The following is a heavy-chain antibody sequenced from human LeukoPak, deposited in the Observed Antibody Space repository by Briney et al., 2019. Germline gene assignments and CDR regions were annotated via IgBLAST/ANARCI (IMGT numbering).Heavy chain of an antibody. J-gene: IGHJ3*02. CDR2: INHSGGP. V-gene: IGHV4-34*01. D-gene: IGHD6-19*01. CDR3: ARVASHEDNSGWYSDAFDI. CDR1: GGSSSGYY. Sequence: SETLSLTCAIYGGSSSGYYWSWIRQPPGKGLEWVGEINHSGGPNYNPSLKSRVTISVDTSKKQISLKLSSVTAADTAVYYCARVASHEDNSGWYSDAFDIWGQGTLVTVSS.